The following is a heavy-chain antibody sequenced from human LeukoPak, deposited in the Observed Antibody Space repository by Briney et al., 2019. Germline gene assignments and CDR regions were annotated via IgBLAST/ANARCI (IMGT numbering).Heavy chain of an antibody. Sequence: GGSLRLSCAASGFTFSSYAMTWVRQAPGKGLEWVSGISGSVDTTYYTNSVRGRFTISRDNSKSTLDLQMNSVRAEDTAVYYCAKRYNNDRYSGLHVFDFWGQGTMVTV. J-gene: IGHJ3*01. CDR3: AKRYNNDRYSGLHVFDF. CDR2: ISGSVDTT. D-gene: IGHD1-14*01. CDR1: GFTFSSYA. V-gene: IGHV3-23*01.